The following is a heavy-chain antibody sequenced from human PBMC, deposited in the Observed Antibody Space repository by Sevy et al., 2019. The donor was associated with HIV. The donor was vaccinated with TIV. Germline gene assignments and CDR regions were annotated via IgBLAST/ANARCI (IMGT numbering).Heavy chain of an antibody. D-gene: IGHD6-13*01. CDR2: INVYNGDT. V-gene: IGHV1-18*04. J-gene: IGHJ5*02. Sequence: ASVKVSCKASGYTFTNYGISWVRQAPGQGLEWMGWINVYNGDTVYAQKVQGRVTVTTDPSTSTAYMELRSLRSDDTAVYYCARGLYSSSWEAWFDPWGQGTLVTVSS. CDR3: ARGLYSSSWEAWFDP. CDR1: GYTFTNYG.